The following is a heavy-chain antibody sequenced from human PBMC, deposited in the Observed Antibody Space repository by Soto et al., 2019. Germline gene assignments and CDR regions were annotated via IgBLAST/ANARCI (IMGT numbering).Heavy chain of an antibody. V-gene: IGHV3-9*01. CDR1: GFTFEKYA. CDR3: AKGVSTSWLRDGFDI. Sequence: EVQLEESGGGLEQPGGSLRLSCVASGFTFEKYAMHWVRQAPGKGLEWVAGISSNSGSLGYADPVKGRFTVSRDNAKNCLYLQMNILRLEDTALYYCAKGVSTSWLRDGFDIWGQGTMVTTFS. D-gene: IGHD2-2*01. CDR2: ISSNSGSL. J-gene: IGHJ3*02.